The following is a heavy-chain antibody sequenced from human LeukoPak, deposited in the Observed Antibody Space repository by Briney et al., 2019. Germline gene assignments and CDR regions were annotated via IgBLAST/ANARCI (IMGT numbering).Heavy chain of an antibody. J-gene: IGHJ4*02. CDR2: INPSGST. CDR3: AREMRSPRGGFDY. CDR1: GGSFSGYH. Sequence: PSETLSLTCAVYGGSFSGYHWTWIRRSPGKGLEWIGDINPSGSTYYNPSLKSRLTISVDTSKNQFSLKLRSVTAADTAVYYCAREMRSPRGGFDYWDQGTLVTVSS. V-gene: IGHV4-34*01. D-gene: IGHD3-10*01.